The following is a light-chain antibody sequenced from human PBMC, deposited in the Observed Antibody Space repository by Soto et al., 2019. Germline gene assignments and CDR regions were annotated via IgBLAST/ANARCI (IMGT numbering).Light chain of an antibody. CDR2: GAS. J-gene: IGKJ1*01. CDR3: QQYNTWPPGT. Sequence: EIVMTQSPATLSVSPGERATLSCRASQSVSSNLAWYQQKPGQAPRLLIYGASTRATGVPARFSGSGSGTEFNLTLSSLQSEDFAVYYCQQYNTWPPGTFGPGTKVEIK. CDR1: QSVSSN. V-gene: IGKV3-15*01.